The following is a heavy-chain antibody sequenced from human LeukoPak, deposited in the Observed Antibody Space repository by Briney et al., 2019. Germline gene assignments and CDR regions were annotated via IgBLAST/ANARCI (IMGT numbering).Heavy chain of an antibody. J-gene: IGHJ4*02. D-gene: IGHD1/OR15-1a*01. CDR2: IKSNTDGGTT. Sequence: GGSLRLSCAASGFTFSNGWMSWVRQAPGKGLEWVGHIKSNTDGGTTDYGAPVKGRFTISRDDSKNTLYLQMNSLKTEDTAVYYCATNNLRAQDLDYWGQGTLVTVSS. CDR1: GFTFSNGW. CDR3: ATNNLRAQDLDY. V-gene: IGHV3-15*01.